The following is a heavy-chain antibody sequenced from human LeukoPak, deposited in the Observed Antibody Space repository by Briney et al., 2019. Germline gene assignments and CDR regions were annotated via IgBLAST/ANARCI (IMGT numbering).Heavy chain of an antibody. D-gene: IGHD6-19*01. CDR3: ARGRIAVAGTAVYYYYYGMDV. CDR1: GGSFSGYY. J-gene: IGHJ6*02. CDR2: INHSGST. V-gene: IGHV4-34*01. Sequence: SETLSLTCAVYGGSFSGYYWSWIRQPPGKGLEWIGEINHSGSTNYNPSLKSRVTISVDTSKNQFSLKLSSVTAADTAVYYCARGRIAVAGTAVYYYYYGMDVWGQGTTVTVSS.